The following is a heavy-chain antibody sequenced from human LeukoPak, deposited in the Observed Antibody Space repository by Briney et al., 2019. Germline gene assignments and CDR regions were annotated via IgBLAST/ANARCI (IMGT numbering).Heavy chain of an antibody. CDR3: ASSMQRPSYYYDSSDYYFDY. CDR2: IYYSGST. CDR1: GGSISSSSYY. Sequence: SETLSLTCTVSGGSISSSSYYWGWIRQPPGKGLEWIGSIYYSGSTYYNPSLKSRVTMSVDTSKNQSSLKLSSVTAADTAVYYCASSMQRPSYYYDSSDYYFDYWGQGTLVTVSS. J-gene: IGHJ4*02. D-gene: IGHD3-22*01. V-gene: IGHV4-39*07.